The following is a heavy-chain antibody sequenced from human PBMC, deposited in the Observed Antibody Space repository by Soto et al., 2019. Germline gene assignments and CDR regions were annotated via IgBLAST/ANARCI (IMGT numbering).Heavy chain of an antibody. V-gene: IGHV4-31*03. D-gene: IGHD3-3*01. CDR2: IYYSGST. CDR3: ARWWSGSRQGFDP. CDR1: GGSISSGDYY. Sequence: QVQLQESGPGLVKPSQTLSLTCTVSGGSISSGDYYWSWIRQHPGKGLEWIGYIYYSGSTYYNPSLMSRVTISVDTSKNQFSLKLSSVTAADTAVYYCARWWSGSRQGFDPWGQRTLVTVSS. J-gene: IGHJ5*02.